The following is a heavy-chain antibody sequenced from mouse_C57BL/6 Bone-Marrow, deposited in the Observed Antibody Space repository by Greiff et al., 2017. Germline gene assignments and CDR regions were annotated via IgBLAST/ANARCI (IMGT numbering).Heavy chain of an antibody. Sequence: VQLQQPGAELVKPGASVKLSCKASGYTFTSYWMHWVKQRPGQGLEWIGMIHPNSGSTNYNEKFKSEATLTVDKSSSTAYMQLSSLTSEDSAVYYCARDYYGSSFFDYWGQGTTLTVSS. V-gene: IGHV1-64*01. J-gene: IGHJ2*01. D-gene: IGHD1-1*01. CDR2: IHPNSGST. CDR1: GYTFTSYW. CDR3: ARDYYGSSFFDY.